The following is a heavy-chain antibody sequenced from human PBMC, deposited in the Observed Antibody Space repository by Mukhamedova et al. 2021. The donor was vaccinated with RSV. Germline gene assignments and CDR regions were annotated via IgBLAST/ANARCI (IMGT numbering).Heavy chain of an antibody. CDR2: IYQSGST. CDR3: ARVESTTWYWQYFHY. D-gene: IGHD2/OR15-2a*01. Sequence: GSIYQSGSTYYNAPLKSRVTISVDTSKNQFSLKLSSVTAADTAVYYCARVESTTWYWQYFHYWVQVTLVTVSS. V-gene: IGHV4-38-2*02. J-gene: IGHJ4*02.